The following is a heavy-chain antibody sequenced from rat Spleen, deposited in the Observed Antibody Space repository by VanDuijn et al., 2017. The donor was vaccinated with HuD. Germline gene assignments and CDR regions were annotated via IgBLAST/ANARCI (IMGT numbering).Heavy chain of an antibody. CDR1: GFTFSSNW. J-gene: IGHJ3*01. D-gene: IGHD1-11*01. CDR3: ARHGYGGYSGPFAY. Sequence: EVQLVESGGGLVQPGRSMKLSCEASGFTFSSNWLNWIRQAPKKGLEWVATISYDGSSAYYRDSVKGRFTISRDNAQSTLYLQMDSLRSEDTATYYCARHGYGGYSGPFAYWGQGTLVTVSS. CDR2: ISYDGSSA. V-gene: IGHV5-7*01.